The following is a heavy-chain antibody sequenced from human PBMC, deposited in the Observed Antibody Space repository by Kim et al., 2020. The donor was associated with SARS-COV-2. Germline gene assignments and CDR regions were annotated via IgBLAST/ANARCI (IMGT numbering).Heavy chain of an antibody. Sequence: SETLSLTCTVSGGSISSGGYYWSWIRQPPGKGLEWIGYIYYSGSTYYNPSLKSRVTISVDTSKNQFSLKLSSVTAADTAVYYCARGQGLITMIGVVVGAFDYWGQGTLVTVSS. CDR1: GGSISSGGYY. V-gene: IGHV4-31*03. J-gene: IGHJ4*02. CDR2: IYYSGST. D-gene: IGHD3-22*01. CDR3: ARGQGLITMIGVVVGAFDY.